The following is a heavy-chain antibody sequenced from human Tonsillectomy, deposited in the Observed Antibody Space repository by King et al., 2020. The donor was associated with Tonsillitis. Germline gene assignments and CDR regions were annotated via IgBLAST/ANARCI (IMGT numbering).Heavy chain of an antibody. CDR3: AASLYIDFWNGYNWFDP. D-gene: IGHD3-3*01. Sequence: VQLQQWGAGLLKPSETLSLTCAVSGGSFRNYYWSWIRQPPGKGLEWIGEISHSGSANYNPSLESRVTISVEMSKNQFSCRLTSLTAADTAGYYCAASLYIDFWNGYNWFDPWGQGTLVTVSS. V-gene: IGHV4-34*01. J-gene: IGHJ5*02. CDR1: GGSFRNYY. CDR2: ISHSGSA.